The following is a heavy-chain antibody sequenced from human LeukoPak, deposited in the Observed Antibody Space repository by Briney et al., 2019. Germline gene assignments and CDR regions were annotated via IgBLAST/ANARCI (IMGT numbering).Heavy chain of an antibody. J-gene: IGHJ4*02. Sequence: GASVKVSCKASGYTFTSYYMHWVRQAPGQGLEWMGIINPSGGSTSYARKFQGRVTMTRDTSTSTVYMELSSLRSEDTAVYYCARAHHCSGGSCPLGYWGQGTLVTVSS. CDR3: ARAHHCSGGSCPLGY. CDR2: INPSGGST. D-gene: IGHD2-15*01. V-gene: IGHV1-46*03. CDR1: GYTFTSYY.